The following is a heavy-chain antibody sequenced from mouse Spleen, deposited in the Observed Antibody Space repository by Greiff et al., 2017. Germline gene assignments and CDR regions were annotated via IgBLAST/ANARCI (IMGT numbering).Heavy chain of an antibody. J-gene: IGHJ4*01. CDR2: ISSGGSYT. CDR1: GFTFSSYA. D-gene: IGHD6-1*01. Sequence: EVQGVESGGGLVKPGGSLKLSCAASGFTFSSYAMSWVRQTPEKRLEWVATISSGGSYTYYPDSVKGRFTISRDNAKNTLYLQMSSLRSEDTAMYYCARHSTPSYAMDYWGQGTSVTVSS. CDR3: ARHSTPSYAMDY. V-gene: IGHV5-9-3*01.